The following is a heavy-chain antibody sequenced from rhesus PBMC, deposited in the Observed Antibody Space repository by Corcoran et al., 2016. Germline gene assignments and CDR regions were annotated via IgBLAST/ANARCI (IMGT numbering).Heavy chain of an antibody. CDR2: ISSDGSST. J-gene: IGHJ4*01. D-gene: IGHD6-31*01. Sequence: EVQLVESGGGLVQPGGSLRLSCAASGFTFSSYWMYWVRQAPGKGLEWVSRISSDGSSTSDADSVKGRFTIARENAKNSRYLQMNSLRAEDTAVYYCAKGGSSGWYPHYFDYWGQGVLVTVSS. CDR1: GFTFSSYW. CDR3: AKGGSSGWYPHYFDY. V-gene: IGHV3-119*01.